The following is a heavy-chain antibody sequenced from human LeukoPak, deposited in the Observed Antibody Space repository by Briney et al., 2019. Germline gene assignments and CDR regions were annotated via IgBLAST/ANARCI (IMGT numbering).Heavy chain of an antibody. CDR3: ARGCSSTSCYQGYWFDP. Sequence: ASVKVSCKASGYTFTGYSMHWVRQAPGQGLEWMGWINPNSGGTNYAQKFQGRVTMTRDTSISTAYMELSRLRSDDTAVYYCARGCSSTSCYQGYWFDPWGQGTLVTVSS. V-gene: IGHV1-2*02. CDR2: INPNSGGT. J-gene: IGHJ5*02. D-gene: IGHD2-2*01. CDR1: GYTFTGYS.